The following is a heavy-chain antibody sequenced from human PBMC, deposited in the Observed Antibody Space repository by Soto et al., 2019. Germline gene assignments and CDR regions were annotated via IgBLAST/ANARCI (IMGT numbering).Heavy chain of an antibody. D-gene: IGHD2-21*02. V-gene: IGHV3-23*01. CDR3: AKEGIVVVTAKEGDY. J-gene: IGHJ4*02. CDR2: ISGSGGST. Sequence: EVQLLESGGGLVQPGGSLRLSCAASGFTFSSYAMSWVRQAPGKGLEWVSAISGSGGSTYYADSVKGRFTISRDNSKNTLYLQMNIRRAEDTAVYYCAKEGIVVVTAKEGDYWGQGTLVTVSS. CDR1: GFTFSSYA.